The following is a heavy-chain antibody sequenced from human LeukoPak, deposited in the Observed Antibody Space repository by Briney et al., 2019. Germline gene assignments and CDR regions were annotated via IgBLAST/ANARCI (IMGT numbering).Heavy chain of an antibody. CDR3: AKTGTPWYYFDY. CDR1: GSTFSSYW. D-gene: IGHD6-13*01. V-gene: IGHV3-23*01. CDR2: ISGSGGST. J-gene: IGHJ4*02. Sequence: PGGSLRLSCAASGSTFSSYWMHWVRQAPGKGLEWVSAISGSGGSTYYADSVKGRFTISRDNSKNTLYLQMNSLRAEDTAVYYCAKTGTPWYYFDYWGQGTLVTVSS.